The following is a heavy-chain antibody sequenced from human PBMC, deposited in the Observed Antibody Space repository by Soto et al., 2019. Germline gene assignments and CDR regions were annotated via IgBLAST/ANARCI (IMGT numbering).Heavy chain of an antibody. D-gene: IGHD3-10*01. CDR3: TRDIGGKGAY. J-gene: IGHJ4*02. CDR1: GFTFSSYW. CDR2: IDEYGSTI. Sequence: GGSLRLSCAASGFTFSSYWMHWVRQVPGKGLLWVSRIDEYGSTINYADSVKGRFTISRDNARNTLYLEMNSLRAEDTALYYCTRDIGGKGAYWGPGTLVTVYS. V-gene: IGHV3-74*01.